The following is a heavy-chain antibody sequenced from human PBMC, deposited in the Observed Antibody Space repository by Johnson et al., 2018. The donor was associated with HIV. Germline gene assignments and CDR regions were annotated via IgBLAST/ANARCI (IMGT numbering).Heavy chain of an antibody. D-gene: IGHD1-26*01. CDR3: ARENPEWGAFDI. Sequence: VQLVESGGGLVQPGGSLRLSCAASGFAFRTYWMVWVRQVPGKRPVWVARIYSGGSTYYADSVKGRFTISRDNSKNTLYLQMNRLRAEDTAVYFCARENPEWGAFDIWGQGAVVTVSS. J-gene: IGHJ3*02. V-gene: IGHV3-74*01. CDR1: GFAFRTYW. CDR2: IYSGGST.